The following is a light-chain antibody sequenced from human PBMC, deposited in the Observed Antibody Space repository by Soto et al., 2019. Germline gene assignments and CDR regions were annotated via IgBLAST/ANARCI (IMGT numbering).Light chain of an antibody. Sequence: DIQMTQSPSTLSASVGDRVTITCRASQSISSWLAWYQQKPGKAPKLLIYDASSLESGVPSRFSGSGSGTEFTLTISSLQPDDVATDYCQQYNSYSQYTFGQGTKLEIK. J-gene: IGKJ2*01. CDR1: QSISSW. CDR3: QQYNSYSQYT. V-gene: IGKV1-5*01. CDR2: DAS.